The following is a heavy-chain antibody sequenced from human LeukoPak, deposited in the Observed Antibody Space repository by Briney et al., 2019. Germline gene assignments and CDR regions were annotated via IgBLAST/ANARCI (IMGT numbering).Heavy chain of an antibody. CDR2: ISSNGGST. J-gene: IGHJ4*02. Sequence: PGGSLILSCSASGFTFSSYAMHWVRQAPGKGLEYVSAISSNGGSTYYADSVKGRFTISRDNSKNTLYLQMSSLRAEDTAVYYCVTDRRGILVRGTTFDYWGQGTLVTVSS. CDR3: VTDRRGILVRGTTFDY. CDR1: GFTFSSYA. D-gene: IGHD3-10*01. V-gene: IGHV3-64D*06.